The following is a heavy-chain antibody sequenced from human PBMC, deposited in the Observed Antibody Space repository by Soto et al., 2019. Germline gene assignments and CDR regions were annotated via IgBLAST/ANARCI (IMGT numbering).Heavy chain of an antibody. CDR1: GGSVSSGGNY. CDR3: ARGLSSPSAAGV. Sequence: QLQLQESGPGLVKPSETLSLTCAVSGGSVSSGGNYWGWIRQSPGKGLEWIGSVHDTGTTHYNPSLTSRVTISVDTSKNQFSLNVNSVTAADTAVYYCARGLSSPSAAGVWGQGTTVSVSS. J-gene: IGHJ6*02. CDR2: VHDTGTT. V-gene: IGHV4-39*01. D-gene: IGHD6-6*01.